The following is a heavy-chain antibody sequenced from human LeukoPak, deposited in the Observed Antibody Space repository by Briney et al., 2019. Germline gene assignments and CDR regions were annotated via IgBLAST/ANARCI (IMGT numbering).Heavy chain of an antibody. CDR1: GYTFTGYY. V-gene: IGHV1-2*04. J-gene: IGHJ4*02. CDR3: ARDPSDYGDYGGFDY. CDR2: INPNSGGT. D-gene: IGHD4-17*01. Sequence: GASVKVSCKASGYTFTGYYMHWVRQAPGQGLEWMGWINPNSGGTNYAQKFQGWVTMTRDTSISTAYMGLSRLRSDDTAVYYCARDPSDYGDYGGFDYWGQGTLVTVSS.